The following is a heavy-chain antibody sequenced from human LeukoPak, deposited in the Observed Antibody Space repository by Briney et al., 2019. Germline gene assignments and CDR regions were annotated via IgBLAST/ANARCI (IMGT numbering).Heavy chain of an antibody. V-gene: IGHV4-4*07. Sequence: SETLSLTCTVSGGSICTYYWSWIRQPAGKGLEWIGRIHTSGSTDYNPSLESRVTMSVDTSRNQFSLKLSSVTAADTAVYYCAREGSMTARPFVSIDYWGQGTLVTVSS. CDR3: AREGSMTARPFVSIDY. D-gene: IGHD6-6*01. CDR2: IHTSGST. J-gene: IGHJ4*02. CDR1: GGSICTYY.